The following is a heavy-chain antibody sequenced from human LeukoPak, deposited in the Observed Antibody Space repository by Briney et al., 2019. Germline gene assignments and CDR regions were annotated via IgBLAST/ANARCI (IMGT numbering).Heavy chain of an antibody. V-gene: IGHV1-46*01. Sequence: ASVKVSCKASGYTFTSYYMRWVRQAPGQGLEWMGIINPSGGSTSYAQKFQGRVTMTRDMSTSTVYMELSSLRSEDTAVYYCARATVTNLYYFDYWGQGTLVTVSS. J-gene: IGHJ4*02. CDR3: ARATVTNLYYFDY. CDR2: INPSGGST. D-gene: IGHD4-17*01. CDR1: GYTFTSYY.